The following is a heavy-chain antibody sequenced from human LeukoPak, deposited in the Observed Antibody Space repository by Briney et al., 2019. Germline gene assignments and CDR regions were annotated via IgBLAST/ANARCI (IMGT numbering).Heavy chain of an antibody. Sequence: GGSLRLSCAASGFTFSDYVMHWVRQAPGKGLEWVAVVSYDGSNQYYADSVKRRFTISRDNSKNKFYLQMNSLRAEDTAVYYCARARGGTSLDYWGQGTLVTVSS. V-gene: IGHV3-30-3*01. CDR3: ARARGGTSLDY. D-gene: IGHD3-10*01. CDR2: VSYDGSNQ. CDR1: GFTFSDYV. J-gene: IGHJ4*02.